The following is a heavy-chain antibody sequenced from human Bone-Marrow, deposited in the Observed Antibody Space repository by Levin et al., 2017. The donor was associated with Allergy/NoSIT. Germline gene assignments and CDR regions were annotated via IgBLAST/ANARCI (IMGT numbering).Heavy chain of an antibody. CDR3: ARGYLS. CDR2: IKEDGSVK. V-gene: IGHV3-7*01. J-gene: IGHJ4*02. Sequence: GESLKISCAGSGFIFSREWMSWVRQAPGRGLEWVADIKEDGSVKDYVDSVKGRFTISRDNARNSLYLQMNNLRAEDTAIYYCARGYLSGGQGTLVTVSS. D-gene: IGHD5-18*01. CDR1: GFIFSREW.